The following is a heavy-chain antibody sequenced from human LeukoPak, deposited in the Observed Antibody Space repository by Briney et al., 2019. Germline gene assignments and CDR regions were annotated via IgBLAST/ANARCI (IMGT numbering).Heavy chain of an antibody. D-gene: IGHD1-26*01. CDR3: TRESGSYHGNDY. J-gene: IGHJ4*02. V-gene: IGHV1-2*06. CDR2: INPNNGAT. CDR1: GYTFTVYY. Sequence: ASVKVSCKASGYTFTVYYMHWVRQAPGQGLEWMGRINPNNGATNYAQKLQGRVTITGDTSISTAYMELSSLRSDDTAVYYCTRESGSYHGNDYWGQGTLVTVSS.